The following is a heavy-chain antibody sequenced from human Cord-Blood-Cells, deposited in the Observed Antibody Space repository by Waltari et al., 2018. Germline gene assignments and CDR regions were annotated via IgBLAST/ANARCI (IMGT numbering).Heavy chain of an antibody. CDR1: GFTFTSSA. CDR2: IVVGSGNT. D-gene: IGHD1-26*01. CDR3: AADRGGSYGPDAFDI. Sequence: QMQLVQSGPEVKKPGTSVKVSCKASGFTFTSSAVQWVRQARGQRLEWIGGIVVGSGNTNYAQKFQERVTITRDTSTSTAYMELSSLRSEDTAVYYCAADRGGSYGPDAFDIWGQGTMVTVSS. J-gene: IGHJ3*02. V-gene: IGHV1-58*01.